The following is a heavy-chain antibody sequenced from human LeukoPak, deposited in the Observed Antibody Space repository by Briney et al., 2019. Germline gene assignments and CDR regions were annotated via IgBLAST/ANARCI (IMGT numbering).Heavy chain of an antibody. Sequence: PGGSLRLSCAASGFTFSSYSMSWVRQAPGKGLEWVSSISSSSSYIYYADSVKSRFTISRDNAKNSLYLQMNSLRAEDTAVYYCARDYDILTGSDYWGQGTLVTVSS. CDR1: GFTFSSYS. J-gene: IGHJ4*02. CDR3: ARDYDILTGSDY. D-gene: IGHD3-9*01. V-gene: IGHV3-21*01. CDR2: ISSSSSYI.